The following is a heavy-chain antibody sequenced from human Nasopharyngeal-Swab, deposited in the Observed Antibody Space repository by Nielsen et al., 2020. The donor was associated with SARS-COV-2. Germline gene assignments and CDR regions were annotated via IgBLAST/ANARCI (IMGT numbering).Heavy chain of an antibody. V-gene: IGHV4-39*07. CDR2: IYYSGSP. Sequence: SETLSLTCTVSGGSISSSSYYWGWIRQPPGKGLEGMGIIYYSGSPYYNPSLKSRVTLSVDTSKNQFSLKLSSVTAADTAVYYCARERGRGGIWNYYYYYMDVWGKGTTVTVSS. D-gene: IGHD3-10*01. J-gene: IGHJ6*03. CDR1: GGSISSSSYY. CDR3: ARERGRGGIWNYYYYYMDV.